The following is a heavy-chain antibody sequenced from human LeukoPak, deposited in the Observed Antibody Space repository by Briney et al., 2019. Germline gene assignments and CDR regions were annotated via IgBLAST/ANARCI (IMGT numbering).Heavy chain of an antibody. CDR1: GGSISSYC. CDR3: ARGGLFGVVMDV. Sequence: SETLSLTCTVSGGSISSYCWSWIRQPPPKGLEWMGYIYYSGSTNYNPSLKSRVTISVDTSKNQFSLKLSSVTAADTAVYYCARGGLFGVVMDVWGQGTLVTVSP. CDR2: IYYSGST. V-gene: IGHV4-59*01. J-gene: IGHJ4*02. D-gene: IGHD3-3*01.